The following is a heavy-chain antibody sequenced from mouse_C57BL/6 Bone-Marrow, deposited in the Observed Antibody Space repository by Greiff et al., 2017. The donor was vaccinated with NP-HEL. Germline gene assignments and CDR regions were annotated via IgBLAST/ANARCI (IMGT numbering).Heavy chain of an antibody. CDR1: GYTFTSYW. CDR2: IGPSDSYT. J-gene: IGHJ2*01. CDR3: ARGYGNYPY. D-gene: IGHD2-10*02. V-gene: IGHV1-69*01. Sequence: QVQLQQPGAELVMPGASVKLSCKASGYTFTSYWMHWVKQRPGQGLEWIGEIGPSDSYTNYNQKFKGKSTLTVDKSSSTAYMQLSSLTSEDSAVYYCARGYGNYPYWGQGTTLTVSS.